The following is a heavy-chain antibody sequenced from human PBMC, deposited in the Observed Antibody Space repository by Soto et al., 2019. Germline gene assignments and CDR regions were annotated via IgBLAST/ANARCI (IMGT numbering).Heavy chain of an antibody. D-gene: IGHD7-27*01. CDR3: ARTGWGTLDS. CDR1: GYVFTGYG. V-gene: IGHV1-18*01. J-gene: IGHJ4*02. CDR2: ISANNGHA. Sequence: QVQLVQSGSEVKKPGASVKVSCKASGYVFTGYGIAWVRQAPEQAPEWMGWISANNGHAVYAPLLQDRLTLTIETSTNTAYMDLRSLTSEDTAIYFCARTGWGTLDSWGQGTLITVS.